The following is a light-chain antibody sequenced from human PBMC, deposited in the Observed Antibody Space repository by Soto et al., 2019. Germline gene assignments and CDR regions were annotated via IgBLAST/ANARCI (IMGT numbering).Light chain of an antibody. J-gene: IGKJ1*01. Sequence: EIVLTQSPATPSLSPGERATLSCRASQSISNNLAWYQQKPGQAPSLLFYGASNRASGVPARFSGSGSGTEFTLTISSLQSEDFAIYYCHQYNGWPRTFGQGTKVDIK. CDR1: QSISNN. CDR2: GAS. V-gene: IGKV3-15*01. CDR3: HQYNGWPRT.